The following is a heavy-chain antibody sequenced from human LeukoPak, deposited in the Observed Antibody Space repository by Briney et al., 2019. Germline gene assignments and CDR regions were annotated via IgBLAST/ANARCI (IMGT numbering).Heavy chain of an antibody. D-gene: IGHD4-11*01. CDR3: AAGVTQYYFDY. V-gene: IGHV4-59*01. CDR2: IYYSGST. Sequence: SETLSLTCTVSGGSISSYYWSWIRQPPGKGLEWIGYIYYSGSTSYNPSLKSRVTISVDTSKNQFSLKLSSVTAAYTAVYYCAAGVTQYYFDYWGQGTLVTVSS. J-gene: IGHJ4*02. CDR1: GGSISSYY.